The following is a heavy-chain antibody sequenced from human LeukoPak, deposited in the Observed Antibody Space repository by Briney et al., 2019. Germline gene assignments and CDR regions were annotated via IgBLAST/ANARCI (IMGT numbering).Heavy chain of an antibody. CDR1: GFTVSSNY. Sequence: GGSLRLSCAASGFTVSSNYMSWVRQAPGKGLEWVSVIYRGGSTYYADSVKGRFTISRDNSENTLYLQLNSLRAEDTAVYYCAREPGVYYDSSGYIIKVLWAFDIWGQGTMVTVSS. D-gene: IGHD3-22*01. CDR3: AREPGVYYDSSGYIIKVLWAFDI. CDR2: IYRGGST. J-gene: IGHJ3*02. V-gene: IGHV3-53*01.